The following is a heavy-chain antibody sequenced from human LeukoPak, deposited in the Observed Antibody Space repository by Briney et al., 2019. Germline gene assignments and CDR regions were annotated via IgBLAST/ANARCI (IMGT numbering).Heavy chain of an antibody. Sequence: GGSLRLSCAASGFTFSSYSMNWVRQAPGKGLEWVSSISSSSSYIYYADPVKGRFTISRDNAKNSLYLKMNSLRAEDTAVYYCARRDIVATRNAFDIWGQGTMVTVSS. J-gene: IGHJ3*02. CDR1: GFTFSSYS. CDR2: ISSSSSYI. D-gene: IGHD5-12*01. V-gene: IGHV3-21*01. CDR3: ARRDIVATRNAFDI.